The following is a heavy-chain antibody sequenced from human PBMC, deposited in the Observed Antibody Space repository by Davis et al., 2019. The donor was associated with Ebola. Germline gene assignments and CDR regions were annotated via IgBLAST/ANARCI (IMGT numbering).Heavy chain of an antibody. CDR3: AKDGGYCSGGSCYRDAFDI. Sequence: PGGSLRLSCAASGFTVSSNYMSWVRQAPGKGPEWVSAISGSGGSTYYADFVKGRFTISRDNSKNTLYLQMNSLRAEDTAVYYCAKDGGYCSGGSCYRDAFDIWGQGTMVTVSS. CDR1: GFTVSSNY. V-gene: IGHV3-23*01. J-gene: IGHJ3*02. CDR2: ISGSGGST. D-gene: IGHD2-15*01.